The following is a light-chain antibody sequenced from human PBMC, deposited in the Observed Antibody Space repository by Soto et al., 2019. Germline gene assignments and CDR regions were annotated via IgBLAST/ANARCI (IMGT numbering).Light chain of an antibody. J-gene: IGKJ1*01. Sequence: GLSQSPATLSLSPGERGTLSCRASESVTDYLAWYQQKPGQAPRLLVYDVSYRAAGIPTRFSGGGSGTDFTLTISNVEPEDFAVYYCKQRSDWPWTFGQGTKVDIK. CDR1: ESVTDY. CDR3: KQRSDWPWT. CDR2: DVS. V-gene: IGKV3-11*01.